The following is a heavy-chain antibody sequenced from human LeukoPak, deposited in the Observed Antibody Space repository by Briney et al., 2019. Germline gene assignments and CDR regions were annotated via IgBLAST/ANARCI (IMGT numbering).Heavy chain of an antibody. Sequence: SETLSLTCTVSGGSISSYYWSWIRQPPGKGLEWIGYIYYSGSTNYNPSLKSRVTISVDTSKNQFSLKLSSVTAADTAVYYCARAPEPRYYFDYWGQGTLVTVSS. CDR1: GGSISSYY. CDR2: IYYSGST. J-gene: IGHJ4*02. CDR3: ARAPEPRYYFDY. V-gene: IGHV4-59*01. D-gene: IGHD1-14*01.